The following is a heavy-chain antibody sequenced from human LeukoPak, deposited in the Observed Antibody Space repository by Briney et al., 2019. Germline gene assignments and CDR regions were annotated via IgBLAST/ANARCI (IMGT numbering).Heavy chain of an antibody. CDR1: GFTFSSYG. CDR2: ISYDGSNK. V-gene: IGHV3-30*03. CDR3: ARDRSVDYFDY. J-gene: IGHJ4*02. Sequence: GRSLRLSCAASGFTFSSYGMHWVRQAPGKGLEWVAVISYDGSNKYYADSVKGRFTISRDNSKNTLSLQMNSLRAEDTAVYYCARDRSVDYFDYWGEGTLVTVSS.